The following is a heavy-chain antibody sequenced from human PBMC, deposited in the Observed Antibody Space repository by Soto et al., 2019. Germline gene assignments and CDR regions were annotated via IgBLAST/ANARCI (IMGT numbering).Heavy chain of an antibody. CDR1: GFTFSSYA. J-gene: IGHJ6*03. V-gene: IGHV3-23*01. Sequence: EVQLLESGGGLVQPGGSLRLSCAASGFTFSSYAMSWVRQAPGKGLEWVSAISGSGGSPYYADSVKGRFTISRDNSKNTLYLQMNRLRAEDTPVYYCAKGNYYYYNYMDVWGKGTTVTVAS. CDR2: ISGSGGSP. CDR3: AKGNYYYYNYMDV.